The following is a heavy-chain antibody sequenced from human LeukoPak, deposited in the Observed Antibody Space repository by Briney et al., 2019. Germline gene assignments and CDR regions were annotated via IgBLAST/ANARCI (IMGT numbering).Heavy chain of an antibody. V-gene: IGHV4-61*01. CDR2: IYYSGST. J-gene: IGHJ4*02. Sequence: SETLSLTCTVSGGSVSSDSYYWSWIRQPPGKGLEWIGNIYYSGSTNYNPPLKSRVTISVDTTKNQFSLKLSSVTAADTAIYYCARAGGYSYGNIDYWGQGTLVTVSS. CDR1: GGSVSSDSYY. CDR3: ARAGGYSYGNIDY. D-gene: IGHD5-18*01.